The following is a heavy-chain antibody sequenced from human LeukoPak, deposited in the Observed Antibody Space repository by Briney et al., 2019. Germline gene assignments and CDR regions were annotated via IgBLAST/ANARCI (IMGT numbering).Heavy chain of an antibody. Sequence: SETLPLTCTVSGGPVSSGSYYWSWIRQPPGKGLEWIGYIYYSGSTNYNPSLKSRVTISVDTSKNQFSLKLSSVTAADTAVYYCAREGCSSTSCYVGIDYWGQGTLVTVSS. V-gene: IGHV4-61*01. CDR2: IYYSGST. CDR3: AREGCSSTSCYVGIDY. J-gene: IGHJ4*02. D-gene: IGHD2-2*01. CDR1: GGPVSSGSYY.